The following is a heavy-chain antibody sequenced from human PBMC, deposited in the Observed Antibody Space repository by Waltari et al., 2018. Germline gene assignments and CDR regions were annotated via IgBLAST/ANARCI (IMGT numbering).Heavy chain of an antibody. V-gene: IGHV3-21*01. CDR3: ARALAGVDIVATTITSYYYMDV. D-gene: IGHD5-12*01. Sequence: EVQLVESGGGLVKPGGSLRLSCAASGFTFSSYSMNWVRQAPGKGLEWVSSISSSSSYIYYAGSVKGRFTIARDNAKNSRYLQMNSLRAEDTAVYYCARALAGVDIVATTITSYYYMDVWGKGTTVTISS. CDR2: ISSSSSYI. CDR1: GFTFSSYS. J-gene: IGHJ6*03.